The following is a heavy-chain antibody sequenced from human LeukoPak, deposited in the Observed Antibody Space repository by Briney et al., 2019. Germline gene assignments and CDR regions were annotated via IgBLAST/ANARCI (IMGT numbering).Heavy chain of an antibody. D-gene: IGHD5-18*01. CDR3: ASQYIEVNYYYHMDV. Sequence: GGSLRLSCAASGLTFSSYAMAWVRQAPGKGLEWVSTINGSGVSTYYGDSVKGRFTISRDNSKNTLYLQMNSLRVEGTAVYYCASQYIEVNYYYHMDVWGTGTTVIVSS. CDR1: GLTFSSYA. V-gene: IGHV3-23*01. J-gene: IGHJ6*03. CDR2: INGSGVST.